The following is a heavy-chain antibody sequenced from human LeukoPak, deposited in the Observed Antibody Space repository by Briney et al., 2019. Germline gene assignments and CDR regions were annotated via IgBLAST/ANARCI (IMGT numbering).Heavy chain of an antibody. Sequence: GGSLRLSCAASGFTFSSYGMSWVRQAPGKGLEWVSAISGSGGSTYYADSVKGRFTISRDNSKNTLYLQMNSLRAEDTAVYYCAKDHYDILTGSLIGYWGQGTLVTVSS. D-gene: IGHD3-9*01. CDR1: GFTFSSYG. CDR2: ISGSGGST. CDR3: AKDHYDILTGSLIGY. J-gene: IGHJ4*02. V-gene: IGHV3-23*01.